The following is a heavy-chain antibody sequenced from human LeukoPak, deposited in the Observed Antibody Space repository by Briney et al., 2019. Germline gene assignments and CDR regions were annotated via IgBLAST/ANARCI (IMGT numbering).Heavy chain of an antibody. V-gene: IGHV3-30*03. CDR3: ARVRYFDWLGPFDY. Sequence: PGGSLRLSCAASGFTFSNYGMHWVRQVPGEGLEWVAVISFDESNRYYADSVKGRFTLSRDNSKNTLYLQMNSLRAEDTAVYYCARVRYFDWLGPFDYWGQGTLVTVSS. CDR2: ISFDESNR. D-gene: IGHD3-9*01. CDR1: GFTFSNYG. J-gene: IGHJ4*02.